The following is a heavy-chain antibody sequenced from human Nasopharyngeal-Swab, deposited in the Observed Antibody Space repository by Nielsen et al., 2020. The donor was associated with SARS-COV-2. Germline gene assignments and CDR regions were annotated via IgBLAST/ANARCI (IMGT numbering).Heavy chain of an antibody. CDR3: ARDTIGYDSYAGDY. CDR2: IHYSGSG. J-gene: IGHJ4*02. CDR1: GGSISGYY. D-gene: IGHD3-22*01. Sequence: SETLSLTCTVSGGSISGYYWSWLRQPPGKGLEWVAYIHYSGSGNYNPSLKSRVTISVDTSKNQFSLKLSSVTAADTAVYYCARDTIGYDSYAGDYWGQGTLVTVSS. V-gene: IGHV4-59*12.